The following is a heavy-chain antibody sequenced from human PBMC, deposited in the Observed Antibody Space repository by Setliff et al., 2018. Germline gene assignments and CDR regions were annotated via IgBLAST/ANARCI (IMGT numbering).Heavy chain of an antibody. CDR1: GGSFSDYF. Sequence: PSETLSLTCAVYGGSFSDYFWSWIRQPPGKGLEWIGSIYYTTNGHYNPSLKSRVTMSVDTSKNHFSLELTSVTAADTAVYYCARAPVGDRNGLFDSWGQGTLVTVSS. J-gene: IGHJ4*02. CDR3: ARAPVGDRNGLFDS. D-gene: IGHD6-19*01. V-gene: IGHV4-34*01. CDR2: IYYTTNG.